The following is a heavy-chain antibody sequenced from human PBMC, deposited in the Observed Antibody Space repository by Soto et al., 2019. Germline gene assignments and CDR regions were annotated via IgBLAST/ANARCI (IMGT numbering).Heavy chain of an antibody. D-gene: IGHD2-15*01. CDR3: ARGDCVGGSCYSLAGSFYYYMDA. CDR1: GFTFRNYW. V-gene: IGHV3-74*02. CDR2: INSDGSVS. Sequence: EVQLVESGGGLVQPGGSLRLSCAASGFTFRNYWMYWVRQAPGQGLEWVSRINSDGSVSSYADPVKGRLTISRDNVKNTLYLLMDSLRAEDTAVYYCARGDCVGGSCYSLAGSFYYYMDAWEKGPRSPSS. J-gene: IGHJ6*03.